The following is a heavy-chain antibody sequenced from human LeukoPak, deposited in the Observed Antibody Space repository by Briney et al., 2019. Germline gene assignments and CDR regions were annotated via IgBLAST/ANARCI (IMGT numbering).Heavy chain of an antibody. D-gene: IGHD3-10*01. CDR1: GFTSRTYA. V-gene: IGHV3-30*01. CDR3: ARNVGRRFGELPTGAMDV. Sequence: GRSLRLSCAASGFTSRTYAMHWVRQAPGKGLQWVTVISYDGSNKYYADSVKGRFTISRDNSKNTLYLQINSRRAEDTAVYYCARNVGRRFGELPTGAMDVWGRGTTVTV. J-gene: IGHJ6*02. CDR2: ISYDGSNK.